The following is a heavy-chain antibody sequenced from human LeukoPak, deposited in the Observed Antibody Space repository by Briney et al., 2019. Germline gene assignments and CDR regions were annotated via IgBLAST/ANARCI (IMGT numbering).Heavy chain of an antibody. CDR3: ARMQAAAGIFYWFDP. V-gene: IGHV3-21*01. J-gene: IGHJ5*02. CDR1: GFTFSSYS. Sequence: PGGSLRLSCAASGFTFSSYSMNWVRQAPGKGLEWVSSISSSSSYIYYADSVKGRFTISRDNAKNSLYLQMNSLRAEDTAVYYCARMQAAAGIFYWFDPCCQGTLVAVSS. D-gene: IGHD6-13*01. CDR2: ISSSSSYI.